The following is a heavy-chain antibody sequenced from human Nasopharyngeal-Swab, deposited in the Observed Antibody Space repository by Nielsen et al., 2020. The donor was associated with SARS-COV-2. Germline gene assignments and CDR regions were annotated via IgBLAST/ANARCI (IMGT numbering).Heavy chain of an antibody. CDR2: IYSGGST. Sequence: GESLKISCAASGFTVSSNYMSWVRQAPGKGLEWVSVIYSGGSTYYADSVKGRFTISRDNSKNTLYLQMNSLRAEDTAVYYCARGGLGDAFDIWGQGTMVTVSS. CDR3: ARGGLGDAFDI. CDR1: GFTVSSNY. V-gene: IGHV3-66*01. D-gene: IGHD3-16*01. J-gene: IGHJ3*02.